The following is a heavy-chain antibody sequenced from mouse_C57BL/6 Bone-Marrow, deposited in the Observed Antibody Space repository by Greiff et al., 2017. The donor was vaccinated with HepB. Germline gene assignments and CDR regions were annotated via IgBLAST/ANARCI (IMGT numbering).Heavy chain of an antibody. Sequence: QVQLQQPGAELVRPGSSVKLSCKASGYTFTSYWMHWVKQRPIQGLEWIGNIDPSDSDTHYNQKFKDKATLTVDKSSSTAYMQLSSLTSEDSAVYYCARVIFYYFDYWGQGTTLTVSS. V-gene: IGHV1-52*01. CDR1: GYTFTSYW. CDR2: IDPSDSDT. J-gene: IGHJ2*01. CDR3: ARVIFYYFDY.